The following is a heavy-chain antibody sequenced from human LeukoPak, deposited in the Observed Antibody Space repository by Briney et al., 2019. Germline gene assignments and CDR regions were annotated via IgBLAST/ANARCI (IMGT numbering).Heavy chain of an antibody. J-gene: IGHJ4*02. Sequence: SETLSLTCTVSGGSISSSSYYWGWIRQPPGKGLEWIGSIYYSGSTCYNPSLKSRVTISVDTSKNQFSLKLSSVTAADTAVYYCARRSEGSSGWSYFDYWGQGTLVTVSS. CDR3: ARRSEGSSGWSYFDY. V-gene: IGHV4-39*01. CDR1: GGSISSSSYY. CDR2: IYYSGST. D-gene: IGHD6-19*01.